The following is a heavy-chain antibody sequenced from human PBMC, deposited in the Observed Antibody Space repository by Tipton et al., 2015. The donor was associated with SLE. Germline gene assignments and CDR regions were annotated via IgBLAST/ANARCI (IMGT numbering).Heavy chain of an antibody. J-gene: IGHJ4*02. Sequence: QVQLVQSGAEVKKPGASVRVSCKTSGYTFSSFGVSWVRQAPGQGLEWMGWISGYNGDTNYEQKFRGRVTMTTDTSTTTVYMELRSLTSDDTAVYYCARDWRCSGGGCYPHYWGQGTLVTVSS. D-gene: IGHD2-15*01. CDR1: GYTFSSFG. CDR2: ISGYNGDT. CDR3: ARDWRCSGGGCYPHY. V-gene: IGHV1-18*04.